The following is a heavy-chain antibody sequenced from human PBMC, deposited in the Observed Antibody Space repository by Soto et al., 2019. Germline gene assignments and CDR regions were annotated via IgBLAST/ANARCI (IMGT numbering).Heavy chain of an antibody. V-gene: IGHV1-46*03. Sequence: GASVKVSCKASGYTFTSYYMHWVRQAPGQGLEWMGIINPSGGSTSYAQKFQGRVTMTRDTSTSTVYMELSSLRSEDTAVYYCAREYPTIVVVAAIGMDVWGQGTTVTVSS. CDR2: INPSGGST. J-gene: IGHJ6*02. D-gene: IGHD2-15*01. CDR3: AREYPTIVVVAAIGMDV. CDR1: GYTFTSYY.